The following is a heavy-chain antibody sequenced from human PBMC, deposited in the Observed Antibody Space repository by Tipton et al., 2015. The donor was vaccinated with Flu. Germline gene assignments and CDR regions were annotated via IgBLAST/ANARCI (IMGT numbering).Heavy chain of an antibody. V-gene: IGHV4-4*07. J-gene: IGHJ5*02. D-gene: IGHD3-22*01. CDR3: ARDDYYDRYEWFVP. Sequence: TLSLTCTVSGGSITPYYWSWIRKSAGKGLEWIGRIYSSGATNYNPSLKSRVTMSVATPKNQFSLKLRSVTAADSAEYYFARDDYYDRYEWFVPWGQGILVTVSS. CDR2: IYSSGAT. CDR1: GGSITPYY.